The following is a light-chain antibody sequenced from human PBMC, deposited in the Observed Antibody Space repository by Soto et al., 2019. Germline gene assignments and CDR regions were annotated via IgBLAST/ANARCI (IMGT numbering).Light chain of an antibody. V-gene: IGKV3-11*01. CDR3: QQRYNSWT. J-gene: IGKJ1*01. Sequence: GLTQSPATLSLSPGERATLSCRASQSVGNYLAWYQQKSGQAPSLLIYGASNRATGIPARFSGSGSGTDFTLTISSLEPEDFAVYYCQQRYNSWTFGQGTKVDIK. CDR1: QSVGNY. CDR2: GAS.